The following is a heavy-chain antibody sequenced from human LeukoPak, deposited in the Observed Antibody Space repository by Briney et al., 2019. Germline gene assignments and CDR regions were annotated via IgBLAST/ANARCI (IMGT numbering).Heavy chain of an antibody. CDR2: IRSNGETV. V-gene: IGHV3-23*01. D-gene: IGHD1-1*01. CDR1: GFTFSNYW. CDR3: AKGQELDDGVFDS. J-gene: IGHJ4*02. Sequence: GGSLRLSCAASGFTFSNYWVHWVRQAPGKGLEWVSAIRSNGETVYNADSVKGRFTISRDNSRQTLFLQMSSLRVEDTATYYCAKGQELDDGVFDSWGQGTLVTVSS.